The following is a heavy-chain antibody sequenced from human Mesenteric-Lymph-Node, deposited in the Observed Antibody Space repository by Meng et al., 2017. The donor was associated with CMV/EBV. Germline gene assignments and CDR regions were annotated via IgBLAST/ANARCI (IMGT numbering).Heavy chain of an antibody. CDR1: GFSLSTSGMR. V-gene: IGHV2-70D*14. J-gene: IGHJ4*02. CDR2: IDWDDDK. Sequence: SGPTLVKPTQTLTLTCTFSGFSLSTSGMRVSWIRQPPGKALEWLARIDWDDDKFYSTSLKTRLTISKDTSKNQVVLTMTNMDPVDTATYYCALSSYCSSTSCSENYFDYWGQGTLVTVSS. D-gene: IGHD2-2*01. CDR3: ALSSYCSSTSCSENYFDY.